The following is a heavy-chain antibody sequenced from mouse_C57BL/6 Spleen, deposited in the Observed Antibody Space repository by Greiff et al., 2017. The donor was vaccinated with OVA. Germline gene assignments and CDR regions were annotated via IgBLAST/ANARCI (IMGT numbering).Heavy chain of an antibody. J-gene: IGHJ3*01. CDR1: GYSITSGYY. Sequence: EVKLMESGPGLVKPSQSLSLTCSVTGYSITSGYYWNWIRQFPGNKLEWMGYISYDGSNNYNPSLKNRISITRDTSKNQFFLKLNSVTTEDTATYYCAREGDRQLRLRFAYWGQGTLVTVSA. CDR3: AREGDRQLRLRFAY. V-gene: IGHV3-6*01. CDR2: ISYDGSN. D-gene: IGHD3-2*02.